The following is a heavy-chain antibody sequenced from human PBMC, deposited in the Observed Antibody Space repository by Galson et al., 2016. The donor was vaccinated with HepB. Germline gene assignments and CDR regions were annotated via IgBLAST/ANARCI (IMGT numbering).Heavy chain of an antibody. CDR3: ARDGYDIFTGCYPGYYFDY. Sequence: SLRLSCAASGFTFSSYGMHWVRQAPGKGLEWVAVIWYDGSSKYYADSVKGRFTISRDNSKNMLYLQMNSLRAEDTAVYYCARDGYDIFTGCYPGYYFDYWGQGTLVTVSS. CDR1: GFTFSSYG. V-gene: IGHV3-33*01. J-gene: IGHJ4*02. D-gene: IGHD3-9*01. CDR2: IWYDGSSK.